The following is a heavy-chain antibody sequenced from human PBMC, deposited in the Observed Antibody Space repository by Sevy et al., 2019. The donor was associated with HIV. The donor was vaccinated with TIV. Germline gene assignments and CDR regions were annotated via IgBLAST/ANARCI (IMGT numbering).Heavy chain of an antibody. V-gene: IGHV4-39*01. CDR1: GGSINSDSYY. CDR3: AGFEYGDYVSHFEY. J-gene: IGHJ4*02. D-gene: IGHD2-21*02. Sequence: SETLSLTCTVSGGSINSDSYYWGWLRQPPGKGLEWIGNIYYSGTTYYNPSLKSRVTISVDTSKNQFSLKLSSVTAADTAVYYCAGFEYGDYVSHFEYWGQGTLVTVSS. CDR2: IYYSGTT.